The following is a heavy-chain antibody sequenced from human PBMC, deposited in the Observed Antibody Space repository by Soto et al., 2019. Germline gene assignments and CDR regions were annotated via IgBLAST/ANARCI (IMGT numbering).Heavy chain of an antibody. CDR2: IHSDGST. CDR3: VHLIDP. Sequence: EVQLVESGGGLVQPGGSLRLSCAASTFSFSTNYMHWVRQAPGKGLEWVARIHSDGSTNYADSVRGRFTISRDSARNTLYLQMNSLRAEDTALYYCVHLIDPWGQGTLVTVSS. V-gene: IGHV3-74*01. CDR1: TFSFSTNY. J-gene: IGHJ5*02.